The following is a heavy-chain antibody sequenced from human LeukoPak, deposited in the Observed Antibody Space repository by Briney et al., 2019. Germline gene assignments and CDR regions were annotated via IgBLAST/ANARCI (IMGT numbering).Heavy chain of an antibody. J-gene: IGHJ6*02. CDR1: GGSFSGYY. V-gene: IGHV4-34*01. D-gene: IGHD6-6*01. CDR2: INHSGST. Sequence: SETLSLTCAVYGGSFSGYYWSWIRQPPGKGLEWIGEINHSGSTNYNPSLKSRVTISVDTSKNQFSLKLSSVTAADTAVYYCARAYSSSSAGLRYYGMDVWGQGTLVTVSS. CDR3: ARAYSSSSAGLRYYGMDV.